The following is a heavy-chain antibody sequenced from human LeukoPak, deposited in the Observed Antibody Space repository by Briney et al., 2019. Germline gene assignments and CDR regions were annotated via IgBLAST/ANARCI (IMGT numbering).Heavy chain of an antibody. CDR3: ARIGAAENDDAFDI. CDR1: GYTFTSYY. D-gene: IGHD6-13*01. CDR2: INPSGAST. V-gene: IGHV1-46*01. Sequence: GASVKVSCKASGYTFTSYYMHWVRQAPGQGLECMGIINPSGASTSYAQKFQGRVTMTRDMSTSTVYMELSSLRSEDTAVYYCARIGAAENDDAFDIWGQGTMVTVSS. J-gene: IGHJ3*02.